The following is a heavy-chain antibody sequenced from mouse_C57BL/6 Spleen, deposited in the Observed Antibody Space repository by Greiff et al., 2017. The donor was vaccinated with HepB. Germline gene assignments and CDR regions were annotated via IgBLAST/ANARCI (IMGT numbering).Heavy chain of an antibody. CDR2: IWTGGGT. Sequence: VKLEESGPGLVAPSQSLSITCTVSGFSFTSYAISWVRQPPGKGLEWLGVIWTGGGTNYNSALKSRLSISKDNSKSQVFLKMNSLQTDDTARYYCARFYDYGSSPDYDAMDYWGQGTSVTVSS. J-gene: IGHJ4*01. CDR3: ARFYDYGSSPDYDAMDY. V-gene: IGHV2-9-1*01. CDR1: GFSFTSYA. D-gene: IGHD1-1*01.